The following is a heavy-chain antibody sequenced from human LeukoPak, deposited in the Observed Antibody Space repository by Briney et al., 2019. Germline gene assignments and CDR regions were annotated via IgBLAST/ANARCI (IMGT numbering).Heavy chain of an antibody. V-gene: IGHV3-21*06. J-gene: IGHJ4*02. CDR2: ITSSSSYI. Sequence: GDSLRLSCAASGFKFGRYSMNWVRQAPGKGLEWVSSITSSSSYIYYADSVKGRFTISRDNVKNSLYLQMHSLRAEDTAVYYCARAAGELLPFDYFDYWGQGTLVTVSS. CDR1: GFKFGRYS. CDR3: ARAAGELLPFDYFDY. D-gene: IGHD3-10*01.